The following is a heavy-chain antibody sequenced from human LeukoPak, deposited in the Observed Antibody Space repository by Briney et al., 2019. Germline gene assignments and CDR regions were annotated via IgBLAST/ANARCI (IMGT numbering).Heavy chain of an antibody. D-gene: IGHD2-2*01. CDR3: ARAPLRYCSSTSCSCFDY. CDR2: IYHSGST. V-gene: IGHV4-30-2*01. CDR1: GGSISSGGYS. J-gene: IGHJ4*02. Sequence: SETLSLTCAVSGGSISSGGYSWSWIRQPPGKGLEWIGYIYHSGSTYYNPSLKSRVTISVDRSKNQFSLRLSSVTAADTAVYYCARAPLRYCSSTSCSCFDYWGQGTLVTVS.